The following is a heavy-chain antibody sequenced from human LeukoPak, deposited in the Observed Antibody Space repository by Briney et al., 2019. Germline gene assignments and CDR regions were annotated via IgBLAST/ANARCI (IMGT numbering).Heavy chain of an antibody. CDR1: GGSISSGSYY. V-gene: IGHV4-61*02. D-gene: IGHD6-13*01. J-gene: IGHJ5*02. CDR2: IYTSGST. CDR3: ARGGRSSSSWRVVWFDP. Sequence: SQTLSLTCTVSGGSISSGSYYWSWIRQPAGKGLEWIGRIYTSGSTNYNPSLKSRVTISVDTSKNQFSLKLSSVTAADTAVYYCARGGRSSSSWRVVWFDPWGQGTLVTVSS.